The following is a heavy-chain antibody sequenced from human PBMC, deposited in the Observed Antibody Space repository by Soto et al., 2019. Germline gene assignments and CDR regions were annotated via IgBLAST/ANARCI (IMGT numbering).Heavy chain of an antibody. CDR2: IYPGDSDT. J-gene: IGHJ4*02. CDR1: GYSFTSYW. CDR3: ARGGHIAARPSGGEHDY. Sequence: GESLKISCKGSGYSFTSYWIGWVRQMPGKGLEWMGIIYPGDSDTRYSPSFQGQVTISADKSISTGYLQWSSLTASDTAMYYCARGGHIAARPSGGEHDYWGQGTLVTVSS. D-gene: IGHD6-6*01. V-gene: IGHV5-51*01.